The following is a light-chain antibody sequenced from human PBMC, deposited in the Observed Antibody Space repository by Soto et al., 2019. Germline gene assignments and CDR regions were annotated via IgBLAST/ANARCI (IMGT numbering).Light chain of an antibody. J-gene: IGLJ1*01. CDR3: SSYTSSNTYV. V-gene: IGLV2-14*03. CDR1: SSDVGGYNS. Sequence: QSVLTQPASVSGSPGQSIAISCTGTSSDVGGYNSVSWYQQHPGKAPKLMIYNVSNRSSGVSDRFSGSKSGNTASLTISGLQAEDEADYYCSSYTSSNTYVFGTGTKVTVL. CDR2: NVS.